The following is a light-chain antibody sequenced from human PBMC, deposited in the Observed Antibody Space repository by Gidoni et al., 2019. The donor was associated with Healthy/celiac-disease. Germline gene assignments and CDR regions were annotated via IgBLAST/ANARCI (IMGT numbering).Light chain of an antibody. CDR1: QSVSSSY. Sequence: EIVLTRSPGTLSLSPWERVTLSCSASQSVSSSYLAWYQQKPGQAPRLLIYGASSRATGIPDRFRGSGSGTDFTLTISRLEPEDFAVYYCQQYGSSPPKITFGQGTRLEIK. J-gene: IGKJ5*01. V-gene: IGKV3-20*01. CDR3: QQYGSSPPKIT. CDR2: GAS.